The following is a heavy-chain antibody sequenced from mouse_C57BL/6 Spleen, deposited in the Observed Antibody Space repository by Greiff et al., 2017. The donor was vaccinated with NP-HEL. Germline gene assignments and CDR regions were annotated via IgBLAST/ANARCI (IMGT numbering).Heavy chain of an antibody. V-gene: IGHV1-82*01. CDR2: IYPGDGDT. CDR1: GYAFSSSW. CDR3: ARDGNYEGSAMDY. Sequence: VQLQQSGPELVKPGASVKISCKASGYAFSSSWMNWVKQRPGKGLEWIGRIYPGDGDTNYNGKFKGKATLTEDKSSSTAYMQLSSLTSEDSAVYFCARDGNYEGSAMDYWGQGTSVTVSS. D-gene: IGHD2-1*01. J-gene: IGHJ4*01.